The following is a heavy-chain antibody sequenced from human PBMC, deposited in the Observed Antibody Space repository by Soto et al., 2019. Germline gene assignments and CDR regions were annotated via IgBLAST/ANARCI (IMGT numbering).Heavy chain of an antibody. CDR3: ARHMIEQQLVPGKGIWFDP. Sequence: SETLSLTCTVSGGSISSSSYYWGWIRQPPGKGLEWIGSIYYSGSTYYNPSLKSRVTISVDTSKNQFSLKLSSVTAADTAVYYCARHMIEQQLVPGKGIWFDPWGQGTLVTVSS. D-gene: IGHD6-13*01. CDR1: GGSISSSSYY. CDR2: IYYSGST. J-gene: IGHJ5*02. V-gene: IGHV4-39*01.